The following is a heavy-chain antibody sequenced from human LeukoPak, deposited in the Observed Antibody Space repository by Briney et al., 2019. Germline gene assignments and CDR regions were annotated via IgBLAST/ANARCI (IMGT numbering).Heavy chain of an antibody. D-gene: IGHD3-10*01. CDR2: INSDGKTT. CDR1: GFTFSSYW. V-gene: IGHV3-74*01. Sequence: GGSLRLSCAASGFTFSSYWMYWLPQAPGKGLVWVSRINSDGKTTNYEDSVKGRFTISRDNAKNTLYLQMNSLRAEDTAVYYCTRDITLTRGGRSDYWGQGTLVTVSA. CDR3: TRDITLTRGGRSDY. J-gene: IGHJ4*02.